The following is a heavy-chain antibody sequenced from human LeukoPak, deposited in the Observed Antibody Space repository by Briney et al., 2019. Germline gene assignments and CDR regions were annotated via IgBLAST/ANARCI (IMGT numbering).Heavy chain of an antibody. V-gene: IGHV3-23*01. D-gene: IGHD6-19*01. Sequence: PGGSLRLSCAAPGFTFSSYAMNWVRQAPGKGLEWVSVFSATGSSTYYADSVKGRFTISRDNSKNTLYLQMNSLRAEDTAVYYCAKAVSGTNTPFDFWGQGTLVTVSS. CDR1: GFTFSSYA. J-gene: IGHJ4*02. CDR3: AKAVSGTNTPFDF. CDR2: FSATGSST.